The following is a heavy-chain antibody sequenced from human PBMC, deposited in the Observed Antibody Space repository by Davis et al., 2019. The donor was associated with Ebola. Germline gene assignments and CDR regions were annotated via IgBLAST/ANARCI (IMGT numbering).Heavy chain of an antibody. J-gene: IGHJ4*02. CDR1: GFTFSSYG. CDR2: ISGSGGST. V-gene: IGHV3-23*01. CDR3: AKDLRTGYSSGWYDEGCDGFDY. Sequence: PGGSLRLSCAASGFTFSSYGMNWVRQAPGKGLEWVSAISGSGGSTYYADSVKGRFTISRDNSKNTLYLQMNSLRAEDTAVYYCAKDLRTGYSSGWYDEGCDGFDYWGQGTLVTVSS. D-gene: IGHD6-19*01.